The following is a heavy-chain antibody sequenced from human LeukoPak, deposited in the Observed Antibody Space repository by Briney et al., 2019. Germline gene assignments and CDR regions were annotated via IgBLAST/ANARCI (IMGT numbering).Heavy chain of an antibody. V-gene: IGHV4-39*01. Sequence: SETLSLTCSVSGDSVSRSDSYWDWIRQPPGKGLEWIGTIYYSGRTYYSPSLKSRVTMSVDPSNNQFSLTLRSVTAADTAVYYCARRRYSDGSGYLEWGQGTLLSVSS. J-gene: IGHJ1*01. CDR1: GDSVSRSDSY. CDR2: IYYSGRT. CDR3: ARRRYSDGSGYLE. D-gene: IGHD3-22*01.